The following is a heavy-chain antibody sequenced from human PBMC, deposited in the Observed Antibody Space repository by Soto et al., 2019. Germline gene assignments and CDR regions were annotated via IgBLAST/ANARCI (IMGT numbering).Heavy chain of an antibody. J-gene: IGHJ4*02. Sequence: SVKVSCKASGGTFSSYAISWVRQAPGQGLGWMGGIIPIFGTANYAQKFQGRVTITADESTSTAYMELSSLRSEDTAVYYCARDGARYGGNYNDYYFDYWGQGTLVTVSS. D-gene: IGHD4-17*01. V-gene: IGHV1-69*13. CDR1: GGTFSSYA. CDR2: IIPIFGTA. CDR3: ARDGARYGGNYNDYYFDY.